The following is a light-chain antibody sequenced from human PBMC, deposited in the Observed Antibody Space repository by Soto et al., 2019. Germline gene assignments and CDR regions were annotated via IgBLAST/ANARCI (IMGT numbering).Light chain of an antibody. Sequence: EIVMTQSPAILSMSPGERATLSCRASQNVGTSLAWYQQIPGQAPRLLMYGASTRATSIPARFSGSGSATEFTLTISSLQSEDFAVYYWQQYNNRPPMYTFGQGTKLEIK. J-gene: IGKJ2*01. CDR3: QQYNNRPPMYT. CDR2: GAS. V-gene: IGKV3-15*01. CDR1: QNVGTS.